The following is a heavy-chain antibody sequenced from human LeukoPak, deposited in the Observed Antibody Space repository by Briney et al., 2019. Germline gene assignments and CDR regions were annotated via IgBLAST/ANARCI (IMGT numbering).Heavy chain of an antibody. CDR2: INPNSGGT. CDR3: ARDSYSSGAFDI. J-gene: IGHJ3*02. V-gene: IGHV1-2*02. Sequence: DSVKVSCKASLYTFTGYYLHWVRQSPGHGLEWRGWINPNSGGTNFAQKFQGRVTMTRDTSISTAYMGLSRLRSDDTAVYFCARDSYSSGAFDIWGQGTMVTVSS. D-gene: IGHD6-19*01. CDR1: LYTFTGYY.